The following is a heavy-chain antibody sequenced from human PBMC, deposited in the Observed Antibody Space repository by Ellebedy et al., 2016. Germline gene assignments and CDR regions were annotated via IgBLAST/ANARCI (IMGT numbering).Heavy chain of an antibody. J-gene: IGHJ6*02. D-gene: IGHD1-14*01. V-gene: IGHV1-58*02. Sequence: ASVKVSCKASGFIFTSSAMQWVRQARGQRLEWIGWIVVGSGNTNYAQKFHERVTITRDMSTGTAYMELSSLRSEDTAVYYCAAAAGHPNYYYYGMDVWGQGTTVTVSS. CDR2: IVVGSGNT. CDR3: AAAAGHPNYYYYGMDV. CDR1: GFIFTSSA.